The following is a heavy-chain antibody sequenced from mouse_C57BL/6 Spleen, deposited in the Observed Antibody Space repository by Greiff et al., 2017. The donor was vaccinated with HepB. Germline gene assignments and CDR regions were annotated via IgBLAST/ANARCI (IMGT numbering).Heavy chain of an antibody. Sequence: VQLQQSGPELVKPGASVKISCKASGYAFSSSWMNWVKQRPGKGLEWIGRIYPGDGDTNYNGKFKGKATLTADKSSSTAYMQLSSLTSEDSVVYFCARLGYGNWFAYWGQGTLVTVSA. V-gene: IGHV1-82*01. CDR3: ARLGYGNWFAY. CDR2: IYPGDGDT. D-gene: IGHD2-1*01. J-gene: IGHJ3*01. CDR1: GYAFSSSW.